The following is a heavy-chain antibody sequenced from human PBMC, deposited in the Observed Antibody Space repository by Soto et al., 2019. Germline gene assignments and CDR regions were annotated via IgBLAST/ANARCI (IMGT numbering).Heavy chain of an antibody. Sequence: EVQLLESGGGLVQPGGSLRLSCAASLFTFRSYTMSWARQAPGKGPAWVSAITASGDYTVYADSVKGRFTISRDNSKNTLFLEMSSLGAEDTGVYFCAGRGGSGSYYWRQGTLVTVSS. CDR1: LFTFRSYT. CDR2: ITASGDYT. J-gene: IGHJ4*02. CDR3: AGRGGSGSYY. V-gene: IGHV3-23*01. D-gene: IGHD3-10*01.